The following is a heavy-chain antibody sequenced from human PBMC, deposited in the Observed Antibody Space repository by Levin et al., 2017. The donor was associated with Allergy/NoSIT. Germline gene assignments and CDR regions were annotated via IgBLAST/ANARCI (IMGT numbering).Heavy chain of an antibody. V-gene: IGHV3-30*18. J-gene: IGHJ4*01. Sequence: GGSLRLSCAASGFTFSTYGMHWVRQAPGKGLEWVAVISYDGRNTYYGDSVRGRCTISRDTSKNTLYLQMNSLTAEDTAVYYCAKEDSSGWYGIDYWGHGTLVTVSS. D-gene: IGHD6-19*01. CDR3: AKEDSSGWYGIDY. CDR2: ISYDGRNT. CDR1: GFTFSTYG.